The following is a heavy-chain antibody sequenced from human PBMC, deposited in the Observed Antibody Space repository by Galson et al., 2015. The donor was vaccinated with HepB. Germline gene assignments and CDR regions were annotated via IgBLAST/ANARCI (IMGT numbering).Heavy chain of an antibody. CDR1: GFTFSSHA. Sequence: SLRLSCAASGFTFSSHAMSWVRQAPGKGLEWVSAISGSGGSTYYADSVKGRFTISRDNSKNTLYLQMNSPRAEDTAVYYCAKGGDVAVADLSDYWGQGTLVTVSS. CDR2: ISGSGGST. J-gene: IGHJ4*02. CDR3: AKGGDVAVADLSDY. V-gene: IGHV3-23*01. D-gene: IGHD6-19*01.